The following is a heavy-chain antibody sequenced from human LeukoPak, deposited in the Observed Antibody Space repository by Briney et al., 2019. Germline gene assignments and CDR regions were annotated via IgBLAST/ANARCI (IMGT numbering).Heavy chain of an antibody. D-gene: IGHD3-10*01. J-gene: IGHJ6*02. CDR3: ARDITWFGELLPSGMDV. Sequence: GRSLRLSCAASGFTFSSYGMHWVRQAPGQGLEWMGIINPSGGSTSYAQKFQGRVTMTRDTSTSTVYMELSSLRSEDTAVYYCARDITWFGELLPSGMDVWGQGTTVTVSS. V-gene: IGHV1-46*01. CDR2: INPSGGST. CDR1: GFTFSSYG.